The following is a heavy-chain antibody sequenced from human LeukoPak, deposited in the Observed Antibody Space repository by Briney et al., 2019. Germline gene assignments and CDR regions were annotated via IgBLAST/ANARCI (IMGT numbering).Heavy chain of an antibody. J-gene: IGHJ5*02. Sequence: GSPRLSCAASGFTFRNYWMHWVRQAPGKGLVWVSRINIDGSTRYADSVEGRFTISRDNAKNTLYLQMNSLRAEDTAVYYCARAGGSGWFDPWGQGTLVTVSS. CDR2: INIDGST. CDR3: ARAGGSGWFDP. CDR1: GFTFRNYW. V-gene: IGHV3-74*01. D-gene: IGHD3-10*01.